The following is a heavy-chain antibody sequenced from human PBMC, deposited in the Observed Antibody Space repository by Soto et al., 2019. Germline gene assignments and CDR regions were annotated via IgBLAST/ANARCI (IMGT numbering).Heavy chain of an antibody. CDR2: ISYDGSNK. CDR3: AKDILTTNHPITIFGVVHYYYYYGMDV. CDR1: GFTFSSYG. D-gene: IGHD3-3*01. Sequence: GGSLRLSCAASGFTFSSYGMHWVRQAPGKGLEWVAVISYDGSNKYYADSVKGRFTISRDNSKNTLYLQMNSLRAEDTAVYYCAKDILTTNHPITIFGVVHYYYYYGMDVWGQGTTVTVSS. J-gene: IGHJ6*02. V-gene: IGHV3-30*18.